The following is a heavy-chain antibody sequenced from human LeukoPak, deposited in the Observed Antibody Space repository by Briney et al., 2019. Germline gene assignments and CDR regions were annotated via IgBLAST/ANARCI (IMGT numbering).Heavy chain of an antibody. Sequence: GASVKVSCKVSGYTLTELSMHWVRQAPGKGLEWMGGFDPEDGETIYAQKFQGRVTMTRDTSTSTVYMELSSLRSEDTAVYYCARGKSYPFYYFDYWGQGTLVTVSS. CDR2: FDPEDGET. CDR3: ARGKSYPFYYFDY. CDR1: GYTLTELS. V-gene: IGHV1-24*01. D-gene: IGHD3-16*01. J-gene: IGHJ4*02.